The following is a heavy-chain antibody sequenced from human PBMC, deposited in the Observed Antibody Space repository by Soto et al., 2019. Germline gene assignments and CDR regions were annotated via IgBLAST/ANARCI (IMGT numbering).Heavy chain of an antibody. V-gene: IGHV4-31*03. CDR1: GGFISSCGYY. Sequence: SETLSLTCTVSGGFISSCGYYWSWIRQHPGKGLEWIGYIYYSGSTYYNPSLKSRVTISVDTSKNQFSLKLGSVTAADTAVYYCARVLRGYAFDIWGQGTMVTVSS. J-gene: IGHJ3*02. CDR2: IYYSGST. CDR3: ARVLRGYAFDI. D-gene: IGHD2-15*01.